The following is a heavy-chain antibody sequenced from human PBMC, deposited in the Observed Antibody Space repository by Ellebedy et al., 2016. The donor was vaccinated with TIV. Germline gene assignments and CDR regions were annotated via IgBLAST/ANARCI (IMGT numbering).Heavy chain of an antibody. CDR3: ARGSGWYDPFDL. J-gene: IGHJ4*02. Sequence: MPSETLSLTCTVSGCSISSGGNYWTWIRQHPGKGLEWIGFIYYSGSTYNNPSLRSRVTMSVDTSKNQFSLNLTSVTAADTAMYYCARGSGWYDPFDLWGQGTLVTVSS. V-gene: IGHV4-31*03. CDR1: GCSISSGGNY. D-gene: IGHD6-19*01. CDR2: IYYSGST.